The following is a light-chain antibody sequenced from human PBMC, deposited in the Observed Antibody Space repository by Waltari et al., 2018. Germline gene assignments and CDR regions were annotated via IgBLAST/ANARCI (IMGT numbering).Light chain of an antibody. Sequence: AIQLTQSPSSLAASVGDRVTITCRASQGISSAVAWYQQKPGKVPNLLIYDASRLERGVPSRFSGSTSGTDFTLTISSLQPDDFATYYCQHLTAFGPGTKVDI. V-gene: IGKV1-13*02. J-gene: IGKJ3*01. CDR1: QGISSA. CDR2: DAS. CDR3: QHLTA.